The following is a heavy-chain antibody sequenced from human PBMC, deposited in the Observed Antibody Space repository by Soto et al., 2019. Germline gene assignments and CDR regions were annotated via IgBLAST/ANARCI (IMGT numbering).Heavy chain of an antibody. Sequence: ASVKVSCKASGYTFTGYYMHWVRQAPGQGLEWMGWINPNSGGTNYAQKFQGRVTMTRDTSISTAYMELSRLRSDDTAVYYCARDEGIGSSWDYYYYYGMDVWGQGTTVTVYS. CDR1: GYTFTGYY. CDR2: INPNSGGT. J-gene: IGHJ6*02. CDR3: ARDEGIGSSWDYYYYYGMDV. D-gene: IGHD6-13*01. V-gene: IGHV1-2*02.